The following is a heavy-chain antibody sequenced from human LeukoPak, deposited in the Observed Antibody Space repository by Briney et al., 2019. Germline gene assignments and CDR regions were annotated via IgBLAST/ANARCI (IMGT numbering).Heavy chain of an antibody. V-gene: IGHV3-23*01. Sequence: GGPLRLSCAASGFTFSSYGMSWVRQAPGKGLEWVSAISGSGGSTYYADSVKGRFTISRDNSKNTLYLQMNSLRAEDTAVYYCARDLPVTTNPGGMTPYYFDYWGQGTLVTVSS. J-gene: IGHJ4*02. CDR3: ARDLPVTTNPGGMTPYYFDY. CDR1: GFTFSSYG. D-gene: IGHD4-17*01. CDR2: ISGSGGST.